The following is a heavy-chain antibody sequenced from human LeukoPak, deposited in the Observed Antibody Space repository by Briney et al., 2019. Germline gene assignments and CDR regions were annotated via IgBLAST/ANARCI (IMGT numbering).Heavy chain of an antibody. D-gene: IGHD3-10*01. V-gene: IGHV3-43*02. Sequence: GGSLRLSCAASGFTFDDYAMHWARQAPGKGLEWVSLISGDGGSTYYADSVKGRFTISRDNSKNSLYLQMNSLRTEDTALYYCAKDQGSCAMVRGGTYYYYYGMDVWGQGTTVTVSS. CDR1: GFTFDDYA. CDR2: ISGDGGST. CDR3: AKDQGSCAMVRGGTYYYYYGMDV. J-gene: IGHJ6*02.